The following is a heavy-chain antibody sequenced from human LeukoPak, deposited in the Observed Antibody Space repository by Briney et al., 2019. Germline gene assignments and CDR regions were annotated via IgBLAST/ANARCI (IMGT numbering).Heavy chain of an antibody. CDR1: GGSIDSSSYY. D-gene: IGHD6-19*01. J-gene: IGHJ6*02. V-gene: IGHV4-39*01. Sequence: SETLSLTCTVSGGSIDSSSYYWGWIRPPPGKGLEWIGSIYYTGNTYYKPSLESRVTISVDTSKNQFSLKLSSVTAADTAVYYCARGGVSSGWAYYYYYYAMDVWGQGTTVTVSS. CDR3: ARGGVSSGWAYYYYYYAMDV. CDR2: IYYTGNT.